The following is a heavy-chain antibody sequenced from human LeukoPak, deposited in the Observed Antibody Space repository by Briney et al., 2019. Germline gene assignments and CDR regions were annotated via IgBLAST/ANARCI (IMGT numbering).Heavy chain of an antibody. Sequence: SETLSLTCTVSGGSISSYYWSWIRQPPGKGLEWIGYIYTSGSTNYSPSLKSRVTISVDTSKNQFSLKLSSVTAADTAVYYCASSPSHYYYMDVWGKGTTVTVSS. CDR2: IYTSGST. CDR1: GGSISSYY. J-gene: IGHJ6*03. CDR3: ASSPSHYYYMDV. V-gene: IGHV4-4*09.